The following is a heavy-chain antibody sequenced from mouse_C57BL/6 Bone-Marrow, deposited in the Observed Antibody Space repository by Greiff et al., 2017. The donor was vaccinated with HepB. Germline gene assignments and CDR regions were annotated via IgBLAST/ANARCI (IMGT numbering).Heavy chain of an antibody. CDR3: ARSVYYDIDY. D-gene: IGHD2-4*01. V-gene: IGHV1-81*01. CDR1: GYTFTSYG. Sequence: VKLVESGAELARPGASVKLSCKASGYTFTSYGISWVKQRTGQGLEWIGEIYPRSGNTHYNEKFKGKATLTADKSSSTAYMELRSLTAEDSAVYFCARSVYYDIDYWGQGTTLTVSS. CDR2: IYPRSGNT. J-gene: IGHJ2*01.